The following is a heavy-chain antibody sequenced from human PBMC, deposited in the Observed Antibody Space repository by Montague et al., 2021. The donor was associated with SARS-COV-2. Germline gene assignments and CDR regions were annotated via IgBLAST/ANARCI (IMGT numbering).Heavy chain of an antibody. CDR2: ISSSSSYI. J-gene: IGHJ4*02. V-gene: IGHV3-21*01. Sequence: SLRLSCAASGFTFSSYSMNWVRQAPGKGLEWVSSISSSSSYIYYADSVKGRFTISRDNAKNPLYLQMNSLRAEDTAVYYCARDRGGGRYDFWSGYYVQPYDYWGQGTLVTVSS. CDR1: GFTFSSYS. CDR3: ARDRGGGRYDFWSGYYVQPYDY. D-gene: IGHD3-3*01.